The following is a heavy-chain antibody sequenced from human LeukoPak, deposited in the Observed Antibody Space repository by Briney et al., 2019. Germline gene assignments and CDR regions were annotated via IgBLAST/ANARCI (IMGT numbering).Heavy chain of an antibody. Sequence: SETLSLTCTVSGGSISSGSYYWSWIRQPAGKGLEWIGYIFYSGSTNYNPSLKSRVTISMDTSKNQFSLKLSSVTAADTAVYYCVRSDDFWSGYYGYWGQGTLVTVSS. D-gene: IGHD3-3*01. J-gene: IGHJ4*02. V-gene: IGHV4-61*10. CDR1: GGSISSGSYY. CDR3: VRSDDFWSGYYGY. CDR2: IFYSGST.